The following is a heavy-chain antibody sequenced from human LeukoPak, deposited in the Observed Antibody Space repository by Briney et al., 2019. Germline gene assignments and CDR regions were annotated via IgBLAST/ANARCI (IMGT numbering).Heavy chain of an antibody. Sequence: GGSLRLSCAASAFSFSSYGMHWVRQAPGKGLEWVAVIWSDGSIKFYGDSVKGRFTISRDNSKNTVYLQMNSLRAEDTAVYYCANLVRSSSRDYWGQGTLVTVSS. CDR3: ANLVRSSSRDY. J-gene: IGHJ4*02. CDR1: AFSFSSYG. V-gene: IGHV3-33*06. D-gene: IGHD6-6*01. CDR2: IWSDGSIK.